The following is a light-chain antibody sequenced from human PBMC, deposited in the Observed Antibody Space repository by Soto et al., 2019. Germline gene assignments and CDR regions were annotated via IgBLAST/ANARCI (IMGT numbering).Light chain of an antibody. J-gene: IGKJ5*01. CDR3: QQYNNWPPIT. Sequence: EIVLTQSPATLSVSPGERATLSCRASQSVNINLAWYQQKPGQAPRLLIYGASTRATGIPARFSGSGSRTEFTLTISSPQSEDFAVYYCQQYNNWPPITFGQGTRLEIK. CDR1: QSVNIN. V-gene: IGKV3-15*01. CDR2: GAS.